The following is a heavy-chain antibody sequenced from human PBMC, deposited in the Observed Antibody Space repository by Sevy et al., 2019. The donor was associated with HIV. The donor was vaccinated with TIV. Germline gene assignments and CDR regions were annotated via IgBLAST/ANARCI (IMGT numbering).Heavy chain of an antibody. CDR1: GGTFSSYA. V-gene: IGHV1-69*13. CDR2: IIPIFGTA. CDR3: ARSCPYYYDSSGYYKYYYYGMDV. J-gene: IGHJ6*02. D-gene: IGHD3-22*01. Sequence: ASVKVSCKASGGTFSSYAISWVRQAPGQGLEWMGGIIPIFGTANYAQKVQGRVTITADESTSTAYMELRSLRSEDTAVYAGARSCPYYYDSSGYYKYYYYGMDVWGQGTTVTVSS.